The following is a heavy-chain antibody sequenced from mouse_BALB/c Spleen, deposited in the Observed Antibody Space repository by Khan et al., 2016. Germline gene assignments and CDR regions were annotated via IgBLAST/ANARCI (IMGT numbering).Heavy chain of an antibody. V-gene: IGHV1-9*01. CDR3: ARKALRGGAHYAMDY. J-gene: IGHJ4*01. D-gene: IGHD3-1*01. Sequence: QVQLQQSGAELMKPGASVKISCKATGYTFSSYWIEWVKQRPGHGLEWIGEILPGSGSTNYNEKFKGKATFTADTSSNTAYMQLSSLTSEDSAVYYCARKALRGGAHYAMDYWGQGTSVTVSS. CDR1: GYTFSSYW. CDR2: ILPGSGST.